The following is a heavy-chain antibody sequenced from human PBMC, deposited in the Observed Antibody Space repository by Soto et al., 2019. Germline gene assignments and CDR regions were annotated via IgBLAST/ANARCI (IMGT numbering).Heavy chain of an antibody. V-gene: IGHV3-23*01. D-gene: IGHD3-22*01. J-gene: IGHJ4*02. Sequence: EVQLLESGGGLVQPGGSLRLSCAASGFTFSSYAMSWVRQAPGKGLEWVSAISGSGGSTYYADSVKGRFTISRDNSKNTLYLQMNSLRAEDTTVYYCAKGNYDSSGYIDYWGQGTLVTVSS. CDR1: GFTFSSYA. CDR3: AKGNYDSSGYIDY. CDR2: ISGSGGST.